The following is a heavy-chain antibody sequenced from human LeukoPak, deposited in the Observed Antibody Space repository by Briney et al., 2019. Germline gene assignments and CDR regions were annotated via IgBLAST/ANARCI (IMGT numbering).Heavy chain of an antibody. Sequence: PGGSLRLSCAASGFTFSSYWMSWVRQAPGKGLEWVSAISGSGVDTYYADSVKGRFTISRDNSRNALYLQMNSLRAEDTAVYYCAKDRTDYFDYWGQGTLVTVSS. CDR1: GFTFSSYW. V-gene: IGHV3-23*01. CDR3: AKDRTDYFDY. J-gene: IGHJ4*02. CDR2: ISGSGVDT.